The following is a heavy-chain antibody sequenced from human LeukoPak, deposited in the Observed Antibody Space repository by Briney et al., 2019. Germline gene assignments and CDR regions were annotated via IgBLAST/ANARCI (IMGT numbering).Heavy chain of an antibody. V-gene: IGHV3-7*01. D-gene: IGHD3-22*01. CDR2: INQDGGAK. CDR3: ATSHDSSGNN. Sequence: GGSLRLSCAASGFTFSSYWMAWVRQAPGKGLEWVGNINQDGGAKFSVDSVKGRFTISRDNARNSLYLQMNNLRVEDTGIYYCATSHDSSGNNWGQGTLVTVSS. J-gene: IGHJ4*02. CDR1: GFTFSSYW.